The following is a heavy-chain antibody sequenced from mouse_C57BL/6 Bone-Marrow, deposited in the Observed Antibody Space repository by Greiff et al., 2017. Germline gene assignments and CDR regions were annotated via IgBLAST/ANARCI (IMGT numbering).Heavy chain of an antibody. CDR3: AREGGLPYPSFDY. CDR1: GYTFTSYW. Sequence: QVQLQQPGAELVKPGASVKLSCKASGYTFTSYWMQWVKQRPGQGLEWIGEIDPSDSYTNYNQKFKGKATLTVDTSSSTAYMQLSSLTSEDSAVYYCAREGGLPYPSFDYWGQGTTLTVSS. V-gene: IGHV1-50*01. D-gene: IGHD5-5*01. J-gene: IGHJ2*01. CDR2: IDPSDSYT.